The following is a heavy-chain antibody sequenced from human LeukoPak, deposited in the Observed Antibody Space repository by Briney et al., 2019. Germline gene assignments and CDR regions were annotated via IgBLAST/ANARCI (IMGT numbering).Heavy chain of an antibody. D-gene: IGHD3-10*01. V-gene: IGHV1-2*02. J-gene: IGHJ4*02. Sequence: ASVKVSCKASGYTFTGYYMHWVRQPPGQGREWMGWINPNSGGTNYAQKFQGRVTMTRDTSISTAYMELSRLRSDDTAVYYCARGPRHYYGSGSYYNFWGQGTLVTVSS. CDR3: ARGPRHYYGSGSYYNF. CDR2: INPNSGGT. CDR1: GYTFTGYY.